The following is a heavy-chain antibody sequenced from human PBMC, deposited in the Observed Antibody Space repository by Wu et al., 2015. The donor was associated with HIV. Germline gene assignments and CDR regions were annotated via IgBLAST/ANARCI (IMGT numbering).Heavy chain of an antibody. CDR1: GYTFTNHD. CDR2: ISAYNGNT. CDR3: ASGDGNNLNY. V-gene: IGHV1-18*01. D-gene: IGHD5-24*01. J-gene: IGHJ4*02. Sequence: QLQLVQSGAEVKKPGASVKVSCKASGYTFTNHDIHWVRRAPGQGLEWIGWISAYNGNTNSAEKLQDRVTMTRDTFTSTAYMELRSLRSDDTAVYYCASGDGNNLNYWGQGTLVTVSS.